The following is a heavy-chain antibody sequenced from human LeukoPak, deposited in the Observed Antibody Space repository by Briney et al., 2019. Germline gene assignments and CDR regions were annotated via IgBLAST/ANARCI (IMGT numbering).Heavy chain of an antibody. CDR2: TYYRSKWYN. CDR3: AGYSYGVRPS. J-gene: IGHJ5*02. Sequence: SQTLSLTSVITGESVSSNSAAWNWIRQSPSRGLEWLGRTYYRSKWYNDYAVSVKSRITINPDTSKNQFSLHLNSVTPEDTAVYYCAGYSYGVRPSWGQGTLVTVSS. CDR1: GESVSSNSAA. D-gene: IGHD5-18*01. V-gene: IGHV6-1*01.